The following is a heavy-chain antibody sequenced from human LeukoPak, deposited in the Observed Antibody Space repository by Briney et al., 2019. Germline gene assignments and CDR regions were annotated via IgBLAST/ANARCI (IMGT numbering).Heavy chain of an antibody. CDR1: GYSFTSYW. CDR2: IYPGDSNT. V-gene: IGHV5-51*01. D-gene: IGHD3-3*01. Sequence: GESLKISSKGSGYSFTSYWIGWVRHMPGKGLEWMGIIYPGDSNTSYSPSFQGQVTISADKSISTAYLQWSSLKASDTAMYYCARRGAARSVIIDYWGQGTLVTVSS. J-gene: IGHJ4*02. CDR3: ARRGAARSVIIDY.